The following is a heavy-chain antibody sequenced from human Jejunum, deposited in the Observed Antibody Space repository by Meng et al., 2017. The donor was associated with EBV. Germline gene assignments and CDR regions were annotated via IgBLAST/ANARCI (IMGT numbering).Heavy chain of an antibody. CDR1: GGSISSSTYF. V-gene: IGHV4-39*01. CDR3: ARQFDSRRNHWFDP. CDR2: VYHGGTT. Sequence: LQRQESGPGLVTPSETLSLTCIVSGGSISSSTYFWGWIRQPPGKGLEWIATVYHGGTTYYSPSLKRRVTISVDTSRNQFSLKLSSVTAADTAVYYCARQFDSRRNHWFDPWGQGTLVTVSS. D-gene: IGHD3-10*01. J-gene: IGHJ5*02.